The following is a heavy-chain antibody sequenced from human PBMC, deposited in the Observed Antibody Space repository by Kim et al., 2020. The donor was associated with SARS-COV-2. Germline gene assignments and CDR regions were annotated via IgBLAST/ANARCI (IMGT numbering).Heavy chain of an antibody. J-gene: IGHJ4*02. CDR2: INNDGTIT. D-gene: IGHD2-15*01. V-gene: IGHV3-74*01. CDR3: GAVRYFSAWEPR. CDR1: GYTFSSYW. Sequence: GGSLRLSCAASGYTFSSYWMHWVRQAPGKGLVWVSHINNDGTITTHADSVKGRFTISRDNARNTLYLQMNSLTVEDTAVYYCGAVRYFSAWEPRWGQGTLVTVSS.